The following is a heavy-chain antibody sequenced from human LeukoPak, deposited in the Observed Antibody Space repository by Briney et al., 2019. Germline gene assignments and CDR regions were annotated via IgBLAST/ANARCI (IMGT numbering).Heavy chain of an antibody. J-gene: IGHJ4*02. CDR3: ARLGEPRERYRPFEY. CDR2: ISYDGNDK. D-gene: IGHD3-10*01. Sequence: GGSLRLSCAASGLTFNSHTLHWVRQAPGKGLEGVAAISYDGNDKYYAVSVKGRFTISRDNSKNTLYLQMDSLRAEDTAVYFCARLGEPRERYRPFEYWGPGTLVTVSS. CDR1: GLTFNSHT. V-gene: IGHV3-30-3*01.